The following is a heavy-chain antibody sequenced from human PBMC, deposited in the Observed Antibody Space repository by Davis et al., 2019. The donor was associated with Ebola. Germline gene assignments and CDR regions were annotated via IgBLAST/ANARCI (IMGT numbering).Heavy chain of an antibody. V-gene: IGHV3-48*01. CDR3: TSWVGTDLFDY. J-gene: IGHJ4*02. CDR1: GFTFSDYK. D-gene: IGHD1-1*01. Sequence: PGGSLRLSCAASGFTFSDYKMNWVRQAPGKGLEWISYISRGGNTKYYADSVKGRFTISRDNSKNTAYLQMNSLKTEDTAVYYCTSWVGTDLFDYWGQGTLVTVSS. CDR2: ISRGGNTK.